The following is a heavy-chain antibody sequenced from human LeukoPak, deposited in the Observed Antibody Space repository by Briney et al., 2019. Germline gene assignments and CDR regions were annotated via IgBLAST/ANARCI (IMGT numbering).Heavy chain of an antibody. J-gene: IGHJ4*02. CDR3: ARYYGSGSPPFDY. CDR2: ISGGSDYI. CDR1: GFTFSTYA. V-gene: IGHV3-21*01. Sequence: GGSLRLSCAASGFTFSTYAMNWVRQAPGKGLEWVSSISGGSDYIYYADSVKGRFTISRDNAKNSLYLQMNSLRAEDTAVYYCARYYGSGSPPFDYWGQGTLVTVSS. D-gene: IGHD3-10*01.